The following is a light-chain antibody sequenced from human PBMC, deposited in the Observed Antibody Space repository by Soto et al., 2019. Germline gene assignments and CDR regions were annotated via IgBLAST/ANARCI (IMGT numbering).Light chain of an antibody. CDR1: SGSVSTTYY. CDR3: VLYMGSGIVI. CDR2: NTN. J-gene: IGLJ2*01. Sequence: QTVVTQEPSFSVSPGGPVTLSSGLNSGSVSTTYYPSWYQQTPGQAPRTLIYNTNTRSSGVPDRFTGSILENKAALTITGAQADDESDYYCVLYMGSGIVIFGGGTKLTVL. V-gene: IGLV8-61*01.